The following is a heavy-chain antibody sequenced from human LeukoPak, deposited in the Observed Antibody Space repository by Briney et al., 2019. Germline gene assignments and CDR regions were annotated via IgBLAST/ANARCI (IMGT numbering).Heavy chain of an antibody. CDR3: ARDGLEWEPFDY. Sequence: PGGSLRLSCAASGFTFSSYSMNWVRQAPGKGLEWVSSISSSSSYIYYADSVKGRFTISRDNAKNSLYLQMNSLRAEDTAVYYCARDGLEWEPFDYWGQGTLVTVS. V-gene: IGHV3-21*01. CDR1: GFTFSSYS. D-gene: IGHD1-26*01. J-gene: IGHJ4*02. CDR2: ISSSSSYI.